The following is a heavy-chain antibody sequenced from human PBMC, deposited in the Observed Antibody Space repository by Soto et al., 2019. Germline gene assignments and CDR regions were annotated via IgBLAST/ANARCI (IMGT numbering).Heavy chain of an antibody. J-gene: IGHJ4*02. CDR3: ARGLGYCSGGSCSDDY. V-gene: IGHV3-53*01. CDR1: GFTVSSNY. CDR2: IYSGGST. Sequence: GGSLRLSCAASGFTVSSNYMSWVRQAPGKGLEWVSVIYSGGSTYYADSVKGRFTISRDNSKNTLYLQMNSLRAEDTAVYYCARGLGYCSGGSCSDDYWGQGTLVTVSS. D-gene: IGHD2-15*01.